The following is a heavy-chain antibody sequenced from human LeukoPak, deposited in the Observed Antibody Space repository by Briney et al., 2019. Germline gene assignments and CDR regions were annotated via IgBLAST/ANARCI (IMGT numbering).Heavy chain of an antibody. Sequence: GGSLRLSCAASGFTFSSYSMNWVRQAPGKGLVWVSRINSDGSSTTYADSVKGRFTVSRDNAKNTLYLQMDSLRAEDSAVYYCARGLVHDTSGYYSDYWGQGILVTVSS. V-gene: IGHV3-74*01. CDR3: ARGLVHDTSGYYSDY. J-gene: IGHJ4*02. D-gene: IGHD3-22*01. CDR1: GFTFSSYS. CDR2: INSDGSST.